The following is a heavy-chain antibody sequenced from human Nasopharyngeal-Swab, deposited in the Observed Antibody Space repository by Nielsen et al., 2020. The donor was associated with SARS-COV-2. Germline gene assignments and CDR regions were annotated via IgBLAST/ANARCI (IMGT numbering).Heavy chain of an antibody. V-gene: IGHV1-3*04. J-gene: IGHJ4*02. Sequence: ASVKVSCKASGYTFTNSAMHWVRQAPGQSLEWMGWINTDNGNTKYSQKFQGRVTIASDTYASTAYMELSTLRSEDTAVYYCARDSSPCGGDCYYDYRGQGTVVTVSA. D-gene: IGHD2-21*02. CDR3: ARDSSPCGGDCYYDY. CDR1: GYTFTNSA. CDR2: INTDNGNT.